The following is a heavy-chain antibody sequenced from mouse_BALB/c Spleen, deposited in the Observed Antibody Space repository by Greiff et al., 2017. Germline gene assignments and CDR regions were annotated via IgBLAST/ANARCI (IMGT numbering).Heavy chain of an antibody. Sequence: QVQLQQSGPELVKPGASVKISCKASGYASSSSWMNWVKQRPGQGLEWIGRIYPGDGDTNYNGKFKGKATLTADKSSSTAYMQLSSLTSVDSAVYFCARGGYGYEDFDYWGQGTTLTVSS. V-gene: IGHV1-82*01. CDR3: ARGGYGYEDFDY. CDR1: GYASSSSW. J-gene: IGHJ2*01. D-gene: IGHD2-2*01. CDR2: IYPGDGDT.